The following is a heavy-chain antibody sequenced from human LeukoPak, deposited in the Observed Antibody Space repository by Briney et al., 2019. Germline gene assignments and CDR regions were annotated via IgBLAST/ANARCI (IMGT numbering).Heavy chain of an antibody. CDR3: ARKYYYDSRGYSALLDY. CDR2: IYAGDSDT. V-gene: IGHV5-51*01. CDR1: EYSFTNYW. D-gene: IGHD3-22*01. Sequence: GESLKISCKGSEYSFTNYWIGWVRQMPGKGLEWMGMIYAGDSDTRYSPSFQGQVTISADKSISTAFLQWSSLKASDTAMYYCARKYYYDSRGYSALLDYWGQGSLVTVSS. J-gene: IGHJ4*02.